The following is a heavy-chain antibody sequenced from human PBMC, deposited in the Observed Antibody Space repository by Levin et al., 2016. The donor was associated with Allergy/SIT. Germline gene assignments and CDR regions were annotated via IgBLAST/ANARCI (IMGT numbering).Heavy chain of an antibody. J-gene: IGHJ4*02. D-gene: IGHD1-26*01. V-gene: IGHV3-33*01. CDR3: ARDSGSYYAQYYFDY. CDR2: IWYDGSNK. Sequence: WIRQPPGKGLEWVAVIWYDGSNKYYADSVKGRFTISRDNSKNTLYLQMNSLRAEDTAVYYCARDSGSYYAQYYFDYWGQGTLVTVSS.